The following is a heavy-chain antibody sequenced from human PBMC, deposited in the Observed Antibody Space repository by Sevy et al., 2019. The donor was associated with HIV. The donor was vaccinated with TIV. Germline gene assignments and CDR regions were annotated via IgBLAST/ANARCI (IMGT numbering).Heavy chain of an antibody. J-gene: IGHJ3*02. Sequence: SVKVSCKAPGGTFSSYALSWVRQAPGQGLEWVGGIIPVFGTTNYAQKFQGRVTITADESTSTAYMELSSLRSEDTAYMELSSLRSEDTAVYYCARGGYSYGYQAFDIWGQGTMVTVSS. CDR1: GGTFSSYA. CDR3: SSLRSEDTAVYYCARGGYSYGYQAFDI. D-gene: IGHD5-18*01. CDR2: IIPVFGTT. V-gene: IGHV1-69*13.